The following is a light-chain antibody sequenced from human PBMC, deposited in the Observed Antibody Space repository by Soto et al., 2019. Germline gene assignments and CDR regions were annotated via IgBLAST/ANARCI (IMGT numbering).Light chain of an antibody. J-gene: IGKJ2*01. CDR3: QQYNNLPPYP. CDR1: QNINSN. CDR2: GAS. V-gene: IGKV3-15*01. Sequence: EIVMTQSPAILSVSPGERATLSCRASQNINSNLAWYQQKPGQATRLLIYGASTRATDIPARFSGSGSGTEFILTINSLQSEDFALYFCQQYNNLPPYPFGQGTKLEIK.